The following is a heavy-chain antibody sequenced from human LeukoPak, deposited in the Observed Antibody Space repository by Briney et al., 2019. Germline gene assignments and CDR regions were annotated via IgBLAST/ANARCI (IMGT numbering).Heavy chain of an antibody. CDR3: ARGTFNYYDSSGYSKGGPYYYYYYMDV. V-gene: IGHV4-4*07. J-gene: IGHJ6*03. CDR1: GGSISSYY. Sequence: SETLSLTCTVSGGSISSYYWSWIRQPAGKGLEWIGRIYTSGSTTYNPSLKSRVTMSVDTSKNQFSLKLSSVTAADTAVYYCARGTFNYYDSSGYSKGGPYYYYYYMDVWGKGTTVTVSS. CDR2: IYTSGST. D-gene: IGHD3-22*01.